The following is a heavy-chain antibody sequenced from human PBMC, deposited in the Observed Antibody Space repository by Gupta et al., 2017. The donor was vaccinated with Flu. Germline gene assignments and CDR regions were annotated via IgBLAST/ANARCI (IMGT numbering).Heavy chain of an antibody. CDR2: ITPIFNTI. CDR1: GGTFNTYT. J-gene: IGHJ5*02. CDR3: AKEKGSWSSSFDP. Sequence: ASGGTFNTYTITWVRQAPGQGLEWMGRITPIFNTIDYAQQFQDRVTITADTSTNTAYLELGSLRSDDTAVFYCAKEKGSWSSSFDPWGQGTLVTVSS. V-gene: IGHV1-69*06. D-gene: IGHD6-13*01.